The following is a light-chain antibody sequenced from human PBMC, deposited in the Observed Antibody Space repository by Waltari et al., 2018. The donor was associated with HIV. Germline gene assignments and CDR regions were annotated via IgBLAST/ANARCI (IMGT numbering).Light chain of an antibody. CDR3: TSYTTIFTYV. CDR2: EVT. J-gene: IGLJ1*01. CDR1: SSAVGLSTY. V-gene: IGLV2-14*01. Sequence: QSALTQPASVSGSPGQSITISCTGTSSAVGLSTYVSCYQQHPGKAPTLMIYEVTNRPAGVSDRFSGSKSGNTASLTISGLQAEDEADYYCTSYTTIFTYVFGTGTWVSVL.